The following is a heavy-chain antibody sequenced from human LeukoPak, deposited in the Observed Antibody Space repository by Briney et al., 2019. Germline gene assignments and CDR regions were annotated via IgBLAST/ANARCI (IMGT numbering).Heavy chain of an antibody. J-gene: IGHJ6*03. CDR1: GGSISSSSYY. V-gene: IGHV4-39*01. CDR3: ARLRDYYYYCMDV. Sequence: SETLSLTCTVSGGSISSSSYYWGWIRQSPGKGLEWIGSISYSGSTYYNPSLKSRVIVSVDTSKKQFSLKLSSVTAADTAVYYCARLRDYYYYCMDVWGKGTPVTDSS. CDR2: ISYSGST.